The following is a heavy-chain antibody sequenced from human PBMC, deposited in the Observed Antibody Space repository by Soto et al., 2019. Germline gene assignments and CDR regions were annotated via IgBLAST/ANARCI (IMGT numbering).Heavy chain of an antibody. Sequence: QVQLVQSGAEVKKPGSSVTVSCKASGGTFSSYTISWVRQAPGQGLEWMGRIIPILGIANYAQKFQGRVMLTAEKSTSTACMELSSLRSENTAVYYCASGGGRERRGLKYYYYDYMDVWGKGTTVTVSS. J-gene: IGHJ6*03. V-gene: IGHV1-69*02. CDR3: ASGGGRERRGLKYYYYDYMDV. CDR1: GGTFSSYT. CDR2: IIPILGIA. D-gene: IGHD3-16*01.